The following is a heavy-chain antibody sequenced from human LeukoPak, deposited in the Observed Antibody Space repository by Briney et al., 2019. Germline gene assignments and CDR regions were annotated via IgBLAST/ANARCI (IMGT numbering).Heavy chain of an antibody. J-gene: IGHJ4*02. Sequence: PGGSLRLSCAASGFTVSSNYMSWVRQAPGKGLEWVSVIYSGGSTYYADSVKGRFTISRDISKNTLYLQMNSLRAEDTAVYYCARAKPKNMVRGLIMRRESRYYFDYWGQGTLVTVSS. CDR3: ARAKPKNMVRGLIMRRESRYYFDY. V-gene: IGHV3-53*01. CDR1: GFTVSSNY. CDR2: IYSGGST. D-gene: IGHD3-10*01.